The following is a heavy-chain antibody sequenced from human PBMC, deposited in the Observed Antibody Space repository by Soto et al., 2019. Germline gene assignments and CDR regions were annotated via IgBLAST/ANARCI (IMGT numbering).Heavy chain of an antibody. CDR2: INPREGST. Sequence: QVQLVQSGAEVKKPGASVKISCQASGYTFTSQYLHWLRQAPGQGLEWLGIINPREGSTTYAQNWKGSLTMTRDTSTNTLYMELSSLRSEDTAVYYCARETAVGTGSYHYWGQGTLVTVSS. D-gene: IGHD1-26*01. J-gene: IGHJ4*02. CDR1: GYTFTSQY. CDR3: ARETAVGTGSYHY. V-gene: IGHV1-46*04.